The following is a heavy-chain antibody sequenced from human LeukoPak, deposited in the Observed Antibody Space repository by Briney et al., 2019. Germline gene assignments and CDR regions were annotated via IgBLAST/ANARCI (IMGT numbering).Heavy chain of an antibody. CDR2: ISSSGSTI. J-gene: IGHJ6*04. CDR3: AELGITMIGGV. V-gene: IGHV3-48*03. Sequence: GGSLRLSCAASGFTFSSYEMNWVRQAPGKGLEWVSYISSSGSTIYYADSVKGRFTISRDNAKNSVYLQMNSLRAEDTAVYYCAELGITMIGGVWGKGTTVTISS. CDR1: GFTFSSYE. D-gene: IGHD3-10*02.